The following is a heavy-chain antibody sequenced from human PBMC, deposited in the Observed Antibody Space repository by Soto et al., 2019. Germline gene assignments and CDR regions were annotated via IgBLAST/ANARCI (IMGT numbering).Heavy chain of an antibody. CDR1: GGSISSSSYY. D-gene: IGHD6-13*01. V-gene: IGHV4-39*01. J-gene: IGHJ5*02. Sequence: SETLSLTCTVSGGSISSSSYYWGWIRQPPGKGLEWIGSIYYSGSTYYNPSLKSRVTISVDTSKNQFSLKLSSVTAADTAVYYCARPSSWSTWFDPWGQGTLVTVSS. CDR3: ARPSSWSTWFDP. CDR2: IYYSGST.